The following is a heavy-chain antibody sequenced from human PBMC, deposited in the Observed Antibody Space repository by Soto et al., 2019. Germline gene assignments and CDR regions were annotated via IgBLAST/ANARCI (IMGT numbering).Heavy chain of an antibody. V-gene: IGHV1-18*01. CDR3: ARVTLLWFGELSNPSDY. CDR2: ISAYNGNT. CDR1: GYTFTSYG. Sequence: ASVKVSCKASGYTFTSYGISWVRQAPGQGFEWMGWISAYNGNTNYAQKLQGRVTMTTDTSTSTAYMELRSLRSDDTAVYYCARVTLLWFGELSNPSDYWGQGTLVTVSS. D-gene: IGHD3-10*01. J-gene: IGHJ4*02.